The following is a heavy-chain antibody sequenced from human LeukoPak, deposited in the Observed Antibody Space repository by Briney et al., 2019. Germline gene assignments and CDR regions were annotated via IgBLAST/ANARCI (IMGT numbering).Heavy chain of an antibody. D-gene: IGHD1-26*01. CDR3: ARGGAHYPFDY. Sequence: GGSLRLSCAASGFTFSNYGVNWVRQSPGKGLEWVSYISSSGSTMYYADSVKGRFTISRDNAKDSLYLQMNSLGADDTAVYYCARGGAHYPFDYWGQGTLVTVSS. CDR1: GFTFSNYG. CDR2: ISSSGSTM. J-gene: IGHJ4*02. V-gene: IGHV3-48*01.